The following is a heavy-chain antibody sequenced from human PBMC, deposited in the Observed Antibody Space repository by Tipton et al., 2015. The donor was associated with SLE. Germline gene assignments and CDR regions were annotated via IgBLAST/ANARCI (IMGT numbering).Heavy chain of an antibody. Sequence: LRLSCAASGFTFSNYAMSWVRQAPGKGLEWIGEIADTGSPNYNPSLKSRVTISVDTSKNQFSLKLRSVTAADTAVYYCAGAWQGYCSGGTCYVLDYWGQGTLVTVSS. CDR2: IADTGSP. V-gene: IGHV4-34*01. J-gene: IGHJ4*02. CDR1: GFTFSNYA. D-gene: IGHD2-15*01. CDR3: AGAWQGYCSGGTCYVLDY.